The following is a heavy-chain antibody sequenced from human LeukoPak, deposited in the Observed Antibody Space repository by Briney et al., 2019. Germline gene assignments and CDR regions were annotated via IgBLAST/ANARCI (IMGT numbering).Heavy chain of an antibody. Sequence: SETLSLTCTVSGGSISSSSYYWGWIRQPPGKGLEWIGSISYSGNTYYNPSLKSRVTISVDTSKNQFSLKLSSVTAADTAVYYCARVACSSTSCYPEFDYWGQGTLVTVSS. CDR1: GGSISSSSYY. CDR2: ISYSGNT. D-gene: IGHD2-2*01. V-gene: IGHV4-39*07. J-gene: IGHJ4*02. CDR3: ARVACSSTSCYPEFDY.